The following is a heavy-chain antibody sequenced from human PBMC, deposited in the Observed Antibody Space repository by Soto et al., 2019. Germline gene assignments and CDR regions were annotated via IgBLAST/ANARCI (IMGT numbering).Heavy chain of an antibody. CDR1: GYTFTSYS. CDR2: INGGNGDT. D-gene: IGHD6-25*01. CDR3: ARDRGGNDY. V-gene: IGHV1-3*01. J-gene: IGHJ4*02. Sequence: QVQLVQSGAEVQKPGASVKLSCKASGYTFTSYSMHWVRQAPGQSLEWLGWINGGNGDTRYPQKVQGRVTVTRDTSARTVYMELSSLNSEDTAVYYCARDRGGNDYWGQGTPVTVSS.